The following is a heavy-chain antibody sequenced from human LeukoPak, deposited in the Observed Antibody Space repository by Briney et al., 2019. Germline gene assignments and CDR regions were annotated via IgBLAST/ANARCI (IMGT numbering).Heavy chain of an antibody. V-gene: IGHV3-20*04. CDR3: ARSPRGIVVVPAAIPNYFDY. J-gene: IGHJ4*02. CDR1: GFTFDDYG. D-gene: IGHD2-2*02. Sequence: GGSLRLSCAASGFTFDDYGMSWVRQTPGKGLEWVSGINWNGGSTGYADSVKGRFTISRDNAKNSLYLQMNSLRAEDTALYYCARSPRGIVVVPAAIPNYFDYWGQGTLVTVSS. CDR2: INWNGGST.